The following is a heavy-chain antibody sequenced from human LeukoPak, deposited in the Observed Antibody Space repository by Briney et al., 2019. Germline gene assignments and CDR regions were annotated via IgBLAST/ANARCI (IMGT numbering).Heavy chain of an antibody. CDR3: ATGSQLGSYNWFDP. Sequence: PSETLSLTCAVYGASFSEYYWSWIRQPPGKGLEWIGEIDHSRSTKYNPSLRSRVTISLDTSKNQFSLDLTSVTATDTAVYYCATGSQLGSYNWFDPWGRGTLVTVSS. CDR2: IDHSRST. D-gene: IGHD1-1*01. V-gene: IGHV4-34*01. J-gene: IGHJ5*02. CDR1: GASFSEYY.